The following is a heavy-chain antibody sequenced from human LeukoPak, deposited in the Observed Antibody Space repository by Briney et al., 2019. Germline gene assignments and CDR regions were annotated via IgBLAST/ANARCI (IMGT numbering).Heavy chain of an antibody. CDR2: IKSDGST. CDR1: GFTFSSYW. Sequence: GGSLRLSCAASGFTFSSYWMHWVRQTPGKGLVWISRIKSDGSTIYADSVEGRFTISRDNAKNTLYLQINSLRAEDTAIYYCARAVTYFYGSVTYDWFDPWGQGTLVTVSS. D-gene: IGHD3-10*01. J-gene: IGHJ5*02. V-gene: IGHV3-74*01. CDR3: ARAVTYFYGSVTYDWFDP.